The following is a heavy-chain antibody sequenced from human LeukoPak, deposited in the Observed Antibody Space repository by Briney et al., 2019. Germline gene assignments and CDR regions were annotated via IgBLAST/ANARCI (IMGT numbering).Heavy chain of an antibody. V-gene: IGHV3-21*01. D-gene: IGHD3-22*01. J-gene: IGHJ3*02. CDR2: ISSSSSYI. CDR1: GFTFSSYS. Sequence: GGSLRLSCAASGFTFSSYSMNWVRQAPGKGLEWVSSISSSSSYIYYADSVKGRFTISRDNAKNSLYLHMNSLRAEDTAVYYCARDVDESYYYDSSGNPSGAVDIWGQGTTVTVSS. CDR3: ARDVDESYYYDSSGNPSGAVDI.